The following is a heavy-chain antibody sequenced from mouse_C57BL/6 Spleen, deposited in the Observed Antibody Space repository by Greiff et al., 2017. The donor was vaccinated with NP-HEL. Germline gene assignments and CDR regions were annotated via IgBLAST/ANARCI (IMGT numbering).Heavy chain of an antibody. J-gene: IGHJ3*01. CDR1: GFTFSSYG. Sequence: VQLQQSGGDLVKPGGSLKLSCAASGFTFSSYGMSWVRQTPDKRLEWVATISSGGSYTYYPDSVKGRFTISRDNAKNTLYLQMSSLKSEDTAMYYCARQDYYGSSYGWFAYWGQGTLVTVSA. CDR2: ISSGGSYT. D-gene: IGHD1-1*01. V-gene: IGHV5-6*01. CDR3: ARQDYYGSSYGWFAY.